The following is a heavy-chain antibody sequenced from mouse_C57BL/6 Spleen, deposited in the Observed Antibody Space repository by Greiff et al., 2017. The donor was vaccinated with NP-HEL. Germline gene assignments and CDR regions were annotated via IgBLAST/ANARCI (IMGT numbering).Heavy chain of an antibody. J-gene: IGHJ4*01. Sequence: QVQLQQPGAELVRPGSSVKLSCKASGYTFTSYWMHWVKQRPIQGLEWIGNIDPSDSETHYNQKFKDKATLTVDKSSSTAYMQLSSLTSEDSAVYYCALYSNYLYYAMDYWGQGTSVTVSS. CDR3: ALYSNYLYYAMDY. CDR2: IDPSDSET. CDR1: GYTFTSYW. V-gene: IGHV1-52*01. D-gene: IGHD2-5*01.